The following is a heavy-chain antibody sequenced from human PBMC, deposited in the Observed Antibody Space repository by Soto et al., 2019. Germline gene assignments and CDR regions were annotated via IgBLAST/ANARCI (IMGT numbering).Heavy chain of an antibody. D-gene: IGHD5-12*01. CDR1: GFTFSSYS. CDR2: ISSSSSTI. CDR3: AKDGNIVATTLLFDY. Sequence: GGSLRLSCAASGFTFSSYSMNWVRQAPGKGLEWVSYISSSSSTIYYADSVKGRFTISRDNAKNTLYLQMNSLRAEDTAVYYCAKDGNIVATTLLFDYWGQGTLVTVSA. J-gene: IGHJ4*02. V-gene: IGHV3-48*01.